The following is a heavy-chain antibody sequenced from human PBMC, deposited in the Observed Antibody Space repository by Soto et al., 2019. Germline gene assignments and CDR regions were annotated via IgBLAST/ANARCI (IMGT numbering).Heavy chain of an antibody. CDR3: ASEYYYGSGSEH. D-gene: IGHD3-10*01. CDR2: ISAYNGNT. CDR1: GYTFTSYG. Sequence: ASVNVSCKASGYTFTSYGISWVRQAPGQGLEWMGWISAYNGNTNYAQKLQGRVTMTTDTSTSTAYMELRSLRSDDTAVYYCASEYYYGSGSEHWGQGTLVTVSS. J-gene: IGHJ1*01. V-gene: IGHV1-18*01.